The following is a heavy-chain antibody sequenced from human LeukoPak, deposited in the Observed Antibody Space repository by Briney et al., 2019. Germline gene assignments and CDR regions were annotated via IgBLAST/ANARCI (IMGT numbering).Heavy chain of an antibody. CDR2: IYYSGST. CDR3: ARAKRWAYYYYGMDV. CDR1: GGSVSSYY. Sequence: KASETLSLTCTVSGGSVSSYYWSWIRQPPGKGLEWIGYIYYSGSTNYNPSLKSRVTISVDTSKNQFSLKLSSVTAADTAVYYCARAKRWAYYYYGMDVWGQGTTVTVSS. V-gene: IGHV4-59*02. J-gene: IGHJ6*02. D-gene: IGHD5-24*01.